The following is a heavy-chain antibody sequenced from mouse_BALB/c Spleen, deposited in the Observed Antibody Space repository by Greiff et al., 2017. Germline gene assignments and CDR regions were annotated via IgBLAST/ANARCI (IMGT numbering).Heavy chain of an antibody. V-gene: IGHV1-69*02. Sequence: QVQLQQPGAELVKPGASVKLSCKASGYTFTSYWMHWVKQRPGQGLEWIGEIDPSDSYTNYNQKFKGKATLTVDKSSSTAYMQLSSLTSEDSAVYYCARGGGNYYAMDYWGQGTSVTVSS. CDR1: GYTFTSYW. CDR3: ARGGGNYYAMDY. J-gene: IGHJ4*01. CDR2: IDPSDSYT. D-gene: IGHD2-1*01.